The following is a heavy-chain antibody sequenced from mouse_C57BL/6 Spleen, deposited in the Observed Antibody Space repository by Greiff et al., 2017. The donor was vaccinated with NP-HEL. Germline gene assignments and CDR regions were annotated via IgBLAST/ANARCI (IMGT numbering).Heavy chain of an antibody. CDR1: GYTFTGYW. Sequence: QVQLQQSGAELMKPGASVKLSCKATGYTFTGYWIEWVKQRPGHGLEWIGEILPGSGSTNYNEKFKGKATFTADTSSNTAYMQLSSLTTEDSAIYYCARKTYYSNYVGYFDVWGTGTTVTVSS. CDR2: ILPGSGST. J-gene: IGHJ1*03. V-gene: IGHV1-9*01. D-gene: IGHD2-5*01. CDR3: ARKTYYSNYVGYFDV.